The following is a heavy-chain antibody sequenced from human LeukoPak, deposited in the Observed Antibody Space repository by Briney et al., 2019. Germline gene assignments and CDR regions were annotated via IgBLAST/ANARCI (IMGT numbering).Heavy chain of an antibody. CDR2: INPNSGGT. CDR1: GYTFTGYY. J-gene: IGHJ4*02. V-gene: IGHV1-2*02. Sequence: GASVKVSCKASGYTFTGYYMHWVRQAPGQGPEWMGWINPNSGGTNYAQKFQGRVTMTRDTSISTAYMELSRLRSDDTAVYYCARVLYYYDSSGYFGWGQGTLVTVSS. CDR3: ARVLYYYDSSGYFG. D-gene: IGHD3-22*01.